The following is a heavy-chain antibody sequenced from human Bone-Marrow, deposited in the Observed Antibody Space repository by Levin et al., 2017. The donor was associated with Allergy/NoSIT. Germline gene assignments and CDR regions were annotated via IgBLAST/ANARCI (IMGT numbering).Heavy chain of an antibody. CDR2: IWYDGSNK. J-gene: IGHJ4*02. V-gene: IGHV3-33*01. CDR1: RFTFSNYG. CDR3: ARDAFITMVRGYLDY. Sequence: LSLTCAASRFTFSNYGMHWVRQAPGKGLEWVAVIWYDGSNKNYAESVKGRFTISRDNSRNTLYLQMNSLRAEDTALYYCARDAFITMVRGYLDYWGQGALVTVSS. D-gene: IGHD3-10*01.